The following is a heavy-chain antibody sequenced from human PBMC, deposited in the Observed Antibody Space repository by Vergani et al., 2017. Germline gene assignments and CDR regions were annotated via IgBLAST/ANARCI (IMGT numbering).Heavy chain of an antibody. D-gene: IGHD3/OR15-3a*01. J-gene: IGHJ3*02. CDR2: IYYSGST. Sequence: QVQLPESGPGLVKPSETLSLPCTVSVGSISSSSYYWGWIRQPPGKGLEWIGSIYYSGSTYYNPSLKSRVTISVDTSKNQFSLKLSSVTAADTAVYYCARYVDLRAFDIWGQGTMVTVSS. V-gene: IGHV4-39*01. CDR3: ARYVDLRAFDI. CDR1: VGSISSSSYY.